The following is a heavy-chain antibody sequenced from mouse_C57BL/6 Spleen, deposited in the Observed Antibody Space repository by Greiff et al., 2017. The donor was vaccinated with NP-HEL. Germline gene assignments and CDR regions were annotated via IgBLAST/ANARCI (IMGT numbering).Heavy chain of an antibody. V-gene: IGHV1-76*01. J-gene: IGHJ2*01. CDR3: AREGYGSIFDY. CDR1: GYTFTDYY. D-gene: IGHD1-1*01. CDR2: IYPGSGNT. Sequence: QVQLQQSGAELVRPGASVKLSCKASGYTFTDYYINWVKQRPGQGLEWIARIYPGSGNTYYNEKFKGKATLTAEKSSSTAYMQLSSLTSEDSAVYFCAREGYGSIFDYWGQGTTLTVSS.